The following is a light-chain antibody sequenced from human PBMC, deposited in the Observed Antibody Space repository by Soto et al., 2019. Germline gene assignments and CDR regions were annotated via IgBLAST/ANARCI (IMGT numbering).Light chain of an antibody. CDR1: SSDVGNSNG. J-gene: IGLJ1*01. CDR2: DVN. CDR3: SSYTSSSNYV. Sequence: QSVLTQPPSVPGSPGQSVAISCTGTSSDVGNSNGVSWYHQPPGTAPKLIIYDVNNRPSGVPDRFSGSKSGNTASLTISGLQAEDEGDYYCSSYTSSSNYVFGTGTKVTVL. V-gene: IGLV2-18*02.